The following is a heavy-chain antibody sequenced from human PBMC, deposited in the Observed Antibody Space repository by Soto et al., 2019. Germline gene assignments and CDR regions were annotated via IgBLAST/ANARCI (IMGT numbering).Heavy chain of an antibody. J-gene: IGHJ4*02. CDR2: IYHSGST. D-gene: IGHD3-16*01. Sequence: QVQLQESGPGLVEPSGTLSLTCTVSGASVSSGGWWTWLRQPPGKGLEWIGEIYHSGSTNYNPSLKSRVSISIDNSKNRFSMRLHYVTAADTALYYCTMKPGGLNFGFQSWGQGTLVTVSS. CDR1: GASVSSGGW. V-gene: IGHV4-4*02. CDR3: TMKPGGLNFGFQS.